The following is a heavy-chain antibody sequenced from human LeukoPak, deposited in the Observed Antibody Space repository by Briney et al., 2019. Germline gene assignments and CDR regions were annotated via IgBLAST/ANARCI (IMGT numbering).Heavy chain of an antibody. CDR1: GYTFTSYG. CDR3: ARPSSSWYVSDAFDI. CDR2: ISAYNGNT. J-gene: IGHJ3*02. Sequence: ASAKVSCKASGYTFTSYGISWVRQAPGQGLEWMGWISAYNGNTSYAQKLQGRVTMTTDTSTSTAYMELRSLRSDDTAVYYCARPSSSWYVSDAFDIWGQGTMVTVSS. D-gene: IGHD6-13*01. V-gene: IGHV1-18*01.